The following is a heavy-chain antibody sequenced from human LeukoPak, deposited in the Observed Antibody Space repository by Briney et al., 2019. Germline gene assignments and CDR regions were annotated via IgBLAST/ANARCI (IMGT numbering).Heavy chain of an antibody. CDR3: ARGVVAAAGSWDY. CDR2: IYYSGST. Sequence: SETLSLTCTVSGGSISSSSYYWGWIRQPPGKGLEWIGSIYYSGSTCYNPSLKSRVTMSVDTSKNQFSLNLSSVTAADTAVYYCARGVVAAAGSWDYWGQGTLVTVSS. CDR1: GGSISSSSYY. V-gene: IGHV4-39*07. D-gene: IGHD6-13*01. J-gene: IGHJ4*02.